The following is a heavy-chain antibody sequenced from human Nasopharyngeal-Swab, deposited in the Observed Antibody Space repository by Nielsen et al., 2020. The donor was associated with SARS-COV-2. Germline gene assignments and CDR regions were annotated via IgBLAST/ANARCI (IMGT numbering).Heavy chain of an antibody. CDR1: GYTFTSYD. Sequence: ASVKVSCKASGYTFTSYDINWVRQAPGHGLEWLGRTQLNNAKTVYAQKFQGRVTMTWNTSITTAYMRLSGLRSDDTAVYYCARMMAGYDGYLQHWGQGTLVTVSS. V-gene: IGHV1-8*01. J-gene: IGHJ1*01. CDR2: TQLNNAKT. D-gene: IGHD5-12*01. CDR3: ARMMAGYDGYLQH.